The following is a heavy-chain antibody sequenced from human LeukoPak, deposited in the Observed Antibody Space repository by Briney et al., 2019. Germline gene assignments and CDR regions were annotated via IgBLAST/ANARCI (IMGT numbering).Heavy chain of an antibody. CDR3: ARDLRSGYFDY. J-gene: IGHJ4*02. CDR2: IYSDGSKQ. CDR1: GFILHDYG. Sequence: GWSLRLSCAACGFILHDYGIHWVRQAPGKGLEGVAVIYSDGSKQNYADSVKGRFTISRDDSKNTVYLQVNSLGGGDTAVYYCARDLRSGYFDYWGEGTLVTVSS. D-gene: IGHD3-22*01. V-gene: IGHV3-33*01.